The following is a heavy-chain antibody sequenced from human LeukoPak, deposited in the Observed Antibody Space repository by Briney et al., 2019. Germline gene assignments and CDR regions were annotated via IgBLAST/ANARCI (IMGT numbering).Heavy chain of an antibody. V-gene: IGHV5-51*01. Sequence: GESLKISCKGSGYSFTSYWIGWARQMPGKGLECMGIIYPGDSDTRYSPSFQGQVTISADKSISTAYLQWSSLKASDTAMYYCARTPPTGCSSTSCYFDYWGQGTLVTVSS. J-gene: IGHJ4*02. CDR2: IYPGDSDT. D-gene: IGHD2-2*01. CDR1: GYSFTSYW. CDR3: ARTPPTGCSSTSCYFDY.